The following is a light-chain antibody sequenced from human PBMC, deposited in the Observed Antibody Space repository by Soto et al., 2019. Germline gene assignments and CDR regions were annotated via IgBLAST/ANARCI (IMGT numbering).Light chain of an antibody. Sequence: DIQMTQSPSTLSASVGGRVTITCRASQTIYSWLAWYQQKPGKAPKLLIYKLSSLESGVPSRFSGSGSGTEFTLTISSLQPDDSAINYCQQYNSYTWTFGQGTKVEIK. CDR2: KLS. CDR1: QTIYSW. V-gene: IGKV1-5*03. CDR3: QQYNSYTWT. J-gene: IGKJ1*01.